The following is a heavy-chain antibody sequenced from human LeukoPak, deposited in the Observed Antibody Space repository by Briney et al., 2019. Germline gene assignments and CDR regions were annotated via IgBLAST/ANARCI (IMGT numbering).Heavy chain of an antibody. V-gene: IGHV1-24*01. CDR3: ATRITYCGGDCYLNWFDP. CDR2: FDPEDGET. J-gene: IGHJ5*02. CDR1: GYTLTELS. D-gene: IGHD2-21*02. Sequence: ASVKVSCKVSGYTLTELSMHWVRQAPGKGLEWMGGFDPEDGETIYAQKFQGRVTMTEDTSTDTAYMGLSSLRSEDTAVYYCATRITYCGGDCYLNWFDPWGQGTLVTVPS.